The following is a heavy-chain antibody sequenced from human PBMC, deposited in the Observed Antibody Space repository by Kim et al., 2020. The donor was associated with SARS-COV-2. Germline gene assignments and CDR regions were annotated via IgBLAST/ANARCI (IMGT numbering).Heavy chain of an antibody. CDR3: ARPAEDIVVGPHDAFDI. D-gene: IGHD2-21*01. V-gene: IGHV3-30-3*01. CDR2: ISYDGSNK. CDR1: GFTFSSYA. Sequence: GGSLRLSCAASGFTFSSYAMHWVRQAPGKGLEWVAVISYDGSNKYYADSVKGRFTISRDNSKNTLYLQMNSLRAEDTAVYYCARPAEDIVVGPHDAFDIWGQGTMVTVSS. J-gene: IGHJ3*02.